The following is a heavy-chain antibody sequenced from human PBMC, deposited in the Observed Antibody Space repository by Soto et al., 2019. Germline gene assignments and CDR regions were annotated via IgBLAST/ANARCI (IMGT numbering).Heavy chain of an antibody. CDR3: ARKASLWFGELLSPSFVP. CDR1: GYTFTSYD. CDR2: MNPNSGNT. Sequence: QVQLVQSGAEVKKPGASVKVSCKASGYTFTSYDINWVRQATGQGLEWMGWMNPNSGNTGYAQKFQGRVTMTRNTSISTTDMGLSSLISEDTAVYYCARKASLWFGELLSPSFVPWGQGTLVTVSA. D-gene: IGHD3-10*01. J-gene: IGHJ5*02. V-gene: IGHV1-8*01.